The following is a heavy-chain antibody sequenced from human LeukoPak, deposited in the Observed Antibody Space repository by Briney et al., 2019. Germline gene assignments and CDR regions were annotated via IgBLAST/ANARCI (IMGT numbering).Heavy chain of an antibody. V-gene: IGHV4-4*07. Sequence: PSETLSLTCTVSGGSLSSYYWSWIRQPAGKGLEWIGRIYTSGSTNYNPSLKSRVTMSVDTSKNQFSLKLSSVTAADTAVYYCARVAYSGSYYSYYFDYWGQGTLVTVSS. J-gene: IGHJ4*02. CDR2: IYTSGST. CDR3: ARVAYSGSYYSYYFDY. CDR1: GGSLSSYY. D-gene: IGHD1-26*01.